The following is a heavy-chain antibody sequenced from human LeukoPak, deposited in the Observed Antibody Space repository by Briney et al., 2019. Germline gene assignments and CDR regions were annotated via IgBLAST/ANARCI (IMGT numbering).Heavy chain of an antibody. CDR2: FDPEDGET. CDR1: GYTLTELS. CDR3: STAKYSSGWYGAFDI. V-gene: IGHV1-24*01. D-gene: IGHD6-19*01. J-gene: IGHJ3*02. Sequence: ASVKVSCKVSGYTLTELSMHWVRQAPGKGLEWMGGFDPEDGETIYAQKLQGRVTMTEDTSTDTAYMELSSLRSEDAAVYYCSTAKYSSGWYGAFDIWGQGTMVTVSS.